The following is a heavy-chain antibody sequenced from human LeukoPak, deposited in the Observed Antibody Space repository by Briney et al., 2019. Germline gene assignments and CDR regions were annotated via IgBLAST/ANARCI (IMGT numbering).Heavy chain of an antibody. CDR1: GFTFSSYG. CDR2: ISYDGSNK. V-gene: IGHV3-30*03. CDR3: ARDVTPAAMKGYGMDV. Sequence: GGSLRLSCAASGFTFSSYGMHWVRQAPGKGLEWVAVISYDGSNKYYADSVKGRFTISRDNSKNTLYLQMNSLRAEDTAVYYCARDVTPAAMKGYGMDVWGQGTTVTVSS. J-gene: IGHJ6*02. D-gene: IGHD2-2*01.